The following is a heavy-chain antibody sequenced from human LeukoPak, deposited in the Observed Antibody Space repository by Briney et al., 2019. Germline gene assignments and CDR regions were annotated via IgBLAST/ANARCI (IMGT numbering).Heavy chain of an antibody. CDR3: ARVAGSIDY. CDR1: VHSFTTYD. J-gene: IGHJ4*02. D-gene: IGHD6-19*01. V-gene: IGHV1-8*03. Sequence: GASVKVSCKASVHSFTTYDINWVRQATGQGLEWMGWMNPNSGYTGFAQKFQGRVTFTRATSISTAYMELSSLRSEDTAVYYCARVAGSIDYWGQGTLVTVSS. CDR2: MNPNSGYT.